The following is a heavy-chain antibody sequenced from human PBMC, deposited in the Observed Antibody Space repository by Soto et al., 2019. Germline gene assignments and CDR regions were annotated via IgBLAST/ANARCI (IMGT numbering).Heavy chain of an antibody. V-gene: IGHV3-30-3*01. D-gene: IGHD6-19*01. CDR2: ISSTGSDI. CDR1: GFTFSDYA. CDR3: ARRGHGSGWNWFDT. J-gene: IGHJ5*02. Sequence: GGSLRLSCATFGFTFSDYAMHWVRQAPGKGPEWVATISSTGSDIFYSDSVEGRFTISRDNSWNTLYLHMNSLRPDDTALYYCARRGHGSGWNWFDTWGQGTLVTVSS.